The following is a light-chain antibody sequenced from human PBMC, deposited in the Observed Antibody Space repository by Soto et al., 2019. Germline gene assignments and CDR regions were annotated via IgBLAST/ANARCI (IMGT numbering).Light chain of an antibody. CDR3: QQYGSSPPYT. J-gene: IGKJ2*01. CDR2: GSS. CDR1: QSVSGNY. V-gene: IGKV3-20*01. Sequence: EIVLTQSPGTLSLSPGERATLSCRASQSVSGNYLAWYRQKAGQSPRLLIYGSSGRATGSPDRFSGSGSGTDFTLTISRVEPEDFAVYYCQQYGSSPPYTFGQGTKLEIK.